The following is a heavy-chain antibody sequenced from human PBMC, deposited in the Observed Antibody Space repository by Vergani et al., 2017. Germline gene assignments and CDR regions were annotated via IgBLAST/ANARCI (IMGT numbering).Heavy chain of an antibody. CDR3: ATLKVPAAIEYYYYYMDV. Sequence: QVQLVQSGAEVKKPGASVKVSCKVSGYTLTELSMHWVRQAPGKGLEWMGGFDPEDGETIYAQKFQGRVTMTEDTSTDTAYMELSSLRSEETAVYYCATLKVPAAIEYYYYYMDVWGKGTTVTVSS. D-gene: IGHD2-2*02. J-gene: IGHJ6*03. V-gene: IGHV1-24*01. CDR1: GYTLTELS. CDR2: FDPEDGET.